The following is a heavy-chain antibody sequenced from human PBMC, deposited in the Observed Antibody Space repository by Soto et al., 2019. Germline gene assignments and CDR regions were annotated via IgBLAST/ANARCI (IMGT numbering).Heavy chain of an antibody. Sequence: SAATLANPTDPLTKTCSVPGSPLRNAKKGESSIRQPPGKAREWLAHICSNDEKSYSTSLKSRLTISKDTSKSQVVLTMTNMDPVDTATYFCAPMQYGSGSYSCFASWGQGTLVTVS. J-gene: IGHJ5*01. CDR1: GSPLRNAKKG. CDR2: ICSNDEK. D-gene: IGHD3-10*01. CDR3: APMQYGSGSYSCFAS. V-gene: IGHV2-26*01.